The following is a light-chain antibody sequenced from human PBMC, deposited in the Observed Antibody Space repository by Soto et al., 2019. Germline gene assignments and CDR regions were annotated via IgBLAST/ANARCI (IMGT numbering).Light chain of an antibody. V-gene: IGKV1-27*01. CDR3: QKYDSAPRT. CDR1: QSINNY. Sequence: DIQLTQSPSSLSASVGDRVTITCRASQSINNYLAWYQQKPGKVPVLLIYSASTLKAGIPSRFSGSGAGTDFTLTISSLQPEDFATYYCQKYDSAPRTFGQGTKV. CDR2: SAS. J-gene: IGKJ1*01.